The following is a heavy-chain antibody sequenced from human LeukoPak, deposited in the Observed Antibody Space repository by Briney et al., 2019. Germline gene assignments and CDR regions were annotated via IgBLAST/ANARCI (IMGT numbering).Heavy chain of an antibody. CDR2: ISGRSSST. CDR1: GFTFSSYG. D-gene: IGHD6-19*01. J-gene: IGHJ3*02. CDR3: ARGVGYGLAGDHPLI. Sequence: PGGSLRLSCAASGFTFSSYGMNWVRQAPGKGLEWVSGISGRSSSTYYADSVKGRFTISRDNSKNTLYLQMNSLRAEDTAVYYCARGVGYGLAGDHPLIWGQGTMVTVSS. V-gene: IGHV3-23*01.